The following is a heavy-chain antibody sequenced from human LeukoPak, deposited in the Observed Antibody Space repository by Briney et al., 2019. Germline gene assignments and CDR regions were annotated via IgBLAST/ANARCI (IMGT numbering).Heavy chain of an antibody. V-gene: IGHV1-24*01. D-gene: IGHD6-19*01. Sequence: ASVKVSCKVSGYTLTELSMHWVRQAPGKGLEWKGGFDPEDGETIYAQKFQGRVTMTEDTSTDTAYMELSSLRSEDTAVYYCATSIAVAGLYDYWGQGTLVTVSS. CDR2: FDPEDGET. J-gene: IGHJ4*02. CDR3: ATSIAVAGLYDY. CDR1: GYTLTELS.